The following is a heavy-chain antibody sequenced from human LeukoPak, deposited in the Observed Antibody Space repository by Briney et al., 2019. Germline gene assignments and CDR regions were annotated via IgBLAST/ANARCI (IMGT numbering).Heavy chain of an antibody. D-gene: IGHD3-22*01. CDR2: MYVSGTT. CDR3: ARENYYDSSGYSEGMDV. J-gene: IGHJ6*02. CDR1: GGSISNSY. V-gene: IGHV4-4*07. Sequence: SETLSLTCTVSGGSISNSYWNWIRQPAGKGLEWIGRMYVSGTTNYNPSLRSRVTMSVDTSKNQISLRLSSVTAADTAVYYCARENYYDSSGYSEGMDVWGQGTTVTVS.